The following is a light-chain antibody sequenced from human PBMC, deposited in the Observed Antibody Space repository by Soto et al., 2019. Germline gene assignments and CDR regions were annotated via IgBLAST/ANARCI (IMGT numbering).Light chain of an antibody. CDR3: NSYTSSNTRV. J-gene: IGLJ3*02. CDR2: DVS. CDR1: STDVGGYDY. Sequence: QSVLTQPASVSGSPGQSITISCTGTSTDVGGYDYVSWYQQHPGKAPKLMIFDVSNRPSGVSNRFSGSKSGTTASLTISGLQAEDEADYYCNSYTSSNTRVFGGGPKLTVL. V-gene: IGLV2-14*03.